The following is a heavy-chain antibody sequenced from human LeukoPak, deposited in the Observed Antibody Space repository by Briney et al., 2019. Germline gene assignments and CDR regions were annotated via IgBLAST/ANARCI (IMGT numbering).Heavy chain of an antibody. CDR3: AKDRVKGVGSYYYDSSGPHLYGMDV. J-gene: IGHJ6*02. V-gene: IGHV3-23*01. D-gene: IGHD3-22*01. CDR1: GFTFSSYA. CDR2: ISGSGGST. Sequence: GGSLRLSCAASGFTFSSYAMSWVRQAPGKGLEWVSAISGSGGSTYYADSVKGRFTISRDNSKNTLYLQMNSLRAEDTAVYYCAKDRVKGVGSYYYDSSGPHLYGMDVWGQGTTVTVSS.